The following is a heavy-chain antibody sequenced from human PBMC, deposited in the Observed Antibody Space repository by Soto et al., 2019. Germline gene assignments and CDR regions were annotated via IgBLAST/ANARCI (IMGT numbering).Heavy chain of an antibody. V-gene: IGHV3-30*18. Sequence: GGSLRLSCAASGFTFSSYGMHWVRQAPGKGLEWVAVISYDGSNKYYADSVKGRFTISRDNSKDTLYLQMNSLRAEDTAVYYCAKDLATWRGQWLAPQGHWGQGTLVTVSS. CDR1: GFTFSSYG. D-gene: IGHD6-19*01. CDR2: ISYDGSNK. CDR3: AKDLATWRGQWLAPQGH. J-gene: IGHJ4*02.